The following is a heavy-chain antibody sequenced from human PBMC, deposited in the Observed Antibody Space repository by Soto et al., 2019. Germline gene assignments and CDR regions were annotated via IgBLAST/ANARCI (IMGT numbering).Heavy chain of an antibody. J-gene: IGHJ5*02. CDR3: AKSSGYCSSTSCFPGWFDP. V-gene: IGHV1-3*01. CDR2: INAGNGNT. D-gene: IGHD2-2*01. Sequence: QVQLVQSGAEVKKPGASVKVSCKASGYTFTSYAMHWVRQAPGQRLEWMGWINAGNGNTKYSQKFQGRVTITGDTSASTAYMELSSLRSEDTAVYYCAKSSGYCSSTSCFPGWFDPWGQGTLVTVSS. CDR1: GYTFTSYA.